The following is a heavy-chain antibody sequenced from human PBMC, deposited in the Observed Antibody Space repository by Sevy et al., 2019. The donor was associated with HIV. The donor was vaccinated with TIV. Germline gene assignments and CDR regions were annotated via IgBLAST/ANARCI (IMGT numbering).Heavy chain of an antibody. Sequence: GGSLRLSCAASGFSFKTFGMHWVRQAPGKGLEWVAVMSYDGNNKYYTESVKGRFIISRDNAKNTLYLEMNSLKAEDTAVYICAVDVNAIAMYYADVGGYPSDYWGQGTQVTVSS. CDR3: AVDVNAIAMYYADVGGYPSDY. CDR2: MSYDGNNK. V-gene: IGHV3-30*03. J-gene: IGHJ4*02. D-gene: IGHD2-8*01. CDR1: GFSFKTFG.